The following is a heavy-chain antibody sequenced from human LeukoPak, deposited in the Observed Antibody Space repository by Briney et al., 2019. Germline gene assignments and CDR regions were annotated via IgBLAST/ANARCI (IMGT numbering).Heavy chain of an antibody. Sequence: ASVKVSCKASGYTFTGYYMHWVRQAPGQGLEWMGWINPNSGGTNYAQKFQGRVTMTRDTSISTAYMELSRLGSDDTAVYYCARLFVVTYDAFDIWGQGTMVTVSS. J-gene: IGHJ3*02. V-gene: IGHV1-2*02. CDR1: GYTFTGYY. CDR3: ARLFVVTYDAFDI. CDR2: INPNSGGT. D-gene: IGHD2-21*01.